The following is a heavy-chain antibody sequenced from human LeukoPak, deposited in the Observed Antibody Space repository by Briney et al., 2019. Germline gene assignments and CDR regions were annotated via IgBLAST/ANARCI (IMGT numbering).Heavy chain of an antibody. CDR3: ARVARDFWSGPKIYYFDY. Sequence: SETLSLTCTVSGDSISSYFWSWLRQPPGKGLEWIGYIYYSGSTNYNPSLKSRVTISVDTSKNQFSLKLSSVTAADTAVYYCARVARDFWSGPKIYYFDYWGQGTLVSVSS. J-gene: IGHJ4*02. D-gene: IGHD3-3*01. V-gene: IGHV4-59*01. CDR1: GDSISSYF. CDR2: IYYSGST.